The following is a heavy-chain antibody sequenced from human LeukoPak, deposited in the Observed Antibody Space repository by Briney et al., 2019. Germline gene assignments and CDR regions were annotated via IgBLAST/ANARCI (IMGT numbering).Heavy chain of an antibody. CDR1: GGSFSGYY. V-gene: IGHV4-34*01. CDR2: INHSGST. J-gene: IGHJ4*02. CDR3: ARGRPDVDDSGSYGVPGDLDY. Sequence: KSSETLSLTCAVYGGSFSGYYWSWIRQPPGKGLEWIGEINHSGSTNYNPSLKSRVTISVDTSKNQFALRLTSVTAADTAVYYCARGRPDVDDSGSYGVPGDLDYWGQGTLVTVSS. D-gene: IGHD3-10*01.